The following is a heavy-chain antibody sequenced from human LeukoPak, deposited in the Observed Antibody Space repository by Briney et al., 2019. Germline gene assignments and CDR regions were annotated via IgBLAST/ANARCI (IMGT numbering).Heavy chain of an antibody. J-gene: IGHJ6*03. CDR1: GYTFTSYY. D-gene: IGHD5-24*01. V-gene: IGHV1-46*01. Sequence: ASVKVSCKASGYTFTSYYMHWVRQAPGQGLEWMGIINPSGGSTSYAQKFQGRVTMTRDMSTSTVYMELSSLRSEDTAVYYCAREVRRDGYNGYYYYYYMDVWGKGTTVTVSS. CDR3: AREVRRDGYNGYYYYYYMDV. CDR2: INPSGGST.